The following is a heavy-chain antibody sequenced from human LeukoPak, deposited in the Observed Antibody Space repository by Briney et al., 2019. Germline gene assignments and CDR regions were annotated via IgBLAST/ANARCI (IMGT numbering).Heavy chain of an antibody. V-gene: IGHV1-24*01. Sequence: GASVKVSCKVSGYTLTELSMHWVRQAPGKGLEWMGGFDPEDGETIYAQKFQGRVTMTEDTSTDTAYMELSSLRSEDTAVYYCATDRPRITIFGVVNDYYYYGMDVWGQGTTVTVSS. J-gene: IGHJ6*02. CDR3: ATDRPRITIFGVVNDYYYYGMDV. D-gene: IGHD3-3*01. CDR1: GYTLTELS. CDR2: FDPEDGET.